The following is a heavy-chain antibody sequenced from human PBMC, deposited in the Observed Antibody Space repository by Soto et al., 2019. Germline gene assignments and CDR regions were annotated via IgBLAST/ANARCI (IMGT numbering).Heavy chain of an antibody. CDR1: GYTLTELS. CDR2: FDPEDGET. CDR3: ATDHGARLPLYYYYYGMDV. Sequence: ASVKVSCKVSGYTLTELSMHWVRQAPGKGLEWMGGFDPEDGETIYAQKFQGRVTMTEDTSTDTAYMELSSLRSEDTAVYYCATDHGARLPLYYYYYGMDVWGQGTTVTVSS. D-gene: IGHD2-15*01. V-gene: IGHV1-24*01. J-gene: IGHJ6*02.